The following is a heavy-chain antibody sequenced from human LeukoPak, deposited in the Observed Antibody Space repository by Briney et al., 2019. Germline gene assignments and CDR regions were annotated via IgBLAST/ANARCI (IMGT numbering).Heavy chain of an antibody. J-gene: IGHJ6*04. D-gene: IGHD6-19*01. CDR1: GYTFTSYG. CDR2: ISAYNGNT. CDR3: ARDRLLGGTLVAGTYYGMDV. Sequence: ASVKVSCKASGYTFTSYGISWVRQAPGQGLEWMGWISAYNGNTNYAQKLQGRVTMTTDTSTSTAYMELRSLRSDDTAVYYCARDRLLGGTLVAGTYYGMDVWGKGTTVTVSS. V-gene: IGHV1-18*04.